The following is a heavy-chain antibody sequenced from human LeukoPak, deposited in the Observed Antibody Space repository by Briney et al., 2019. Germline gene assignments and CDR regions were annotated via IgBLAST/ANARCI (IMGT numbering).Heavy chain of an antibody. CDR2: IRSKANSYAT. V-gene: IGHV3-73*01. D-gene: IGHD4-4*01. Sequence: GGSLRLSCAASGFTFSGSAMHWVRQASGKGLEWVGRIRSKANSYATAYAASVKGRFTISRDDSKNTAYLQMNSLKTEDTAVYYCTRVHYSPTSYYGMDVWGQGTTVTVSS. CDR3: TRVHYSPTSYYGMDV. J-gene: IGHJ6*02. CDR1: GFTFSGSA.